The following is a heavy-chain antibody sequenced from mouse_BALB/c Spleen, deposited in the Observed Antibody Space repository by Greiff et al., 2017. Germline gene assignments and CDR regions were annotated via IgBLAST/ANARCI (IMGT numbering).Heavy chain of an antibody. J-gene: IGHJ4*01. D-gene: IGHD2-1*01. CDR1: GYTFTSYW. CDR2: IYPGNSDT. Sequence: EVQLQQSGTVLARPGASVKMSCKASGYTFTSYWMHWVKQRPGQGLEWIGAIYPGNSDTSYNQKFKGKAKLTAVTSTSTAYMELSSLTNEDSAVYYCRIYGNYGGNAMDYWGQGTSVTVSS. V-gene: IGHV1-5*01. CDR3: RIYGNYGGNAMDY.